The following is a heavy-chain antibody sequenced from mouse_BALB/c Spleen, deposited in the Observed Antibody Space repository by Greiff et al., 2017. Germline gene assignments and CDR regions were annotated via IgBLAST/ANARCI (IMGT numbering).Heavy chain of an antibody. Sequence: VKLMESGPGLVQPSQSLSITCTVSGFSLTSYGVHWVRQSPGKGLEWLGVIWSGGSTDYNAAFISRLSISKDNSKSQVFFKMNSLQANDTAIYYCAVNYYGSSFFAYWGQGTLVTVSA. V-gene: IGHV2-2*02. J-gene: IGHJ3*01. CDR2: IWSGGST. D-gene: IGHD1-1*01. CDR1: GFSLTSYG. CDR3: AVNYYGSSFFAY.